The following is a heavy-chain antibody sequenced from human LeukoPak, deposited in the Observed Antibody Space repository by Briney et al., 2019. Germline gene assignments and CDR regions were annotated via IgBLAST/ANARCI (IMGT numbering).Heavy chain of an antibody. D-gene: IGHD3-10*01. Sequence: PGGSLRLSCAASGFTVSSNYMSWVRQAPGKGLEWVSVIYSGGSTYYADSVKGRFTISRDNSKSTLYLQMNSLRAEDTAVYYCAKRSALLWFDYWGQGTLVTVSS. CDR2: IYSGGST. CDR1: GFTVSSNY. J-gene: IGHJ5*01. V-gene: IGHV3-53*05. CDR3: AKRSALLWFDY.